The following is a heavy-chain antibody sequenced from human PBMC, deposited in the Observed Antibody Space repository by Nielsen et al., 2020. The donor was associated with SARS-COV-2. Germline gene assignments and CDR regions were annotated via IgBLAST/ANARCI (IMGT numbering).Heavy chain of an antibody. D-gene: IGHD3-3*01. CDR1: GFTFSSYS. V-gene: IGHV3-21*05. Sequence: GESLKISCAASGFTFSSYSMNWVRQAPGKGLEWVSYISSSSSYTNYADSVKGRFTISRDNAKNSLYLQMNSLRAEDTAVYYCARDGWSGPIGWFDPWGQGTLVTVSS. CDR3: ARDGWSGPIGWFDP. CDR2: ISSSSSYT. J-gene: IGHJ5*02.